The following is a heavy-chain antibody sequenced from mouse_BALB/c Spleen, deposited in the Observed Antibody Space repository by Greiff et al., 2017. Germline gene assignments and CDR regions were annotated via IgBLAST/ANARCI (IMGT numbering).Heavy chain of an antibody. CDR2: INPSNGRT. CDR3: ARLITTGAMDY. J-gene: IGHJ4*01. CDR1: GYTFTSYW. D-gene: IGHD2-4*01. Sequence: QVQLQQPGAELVKPGASVQLSCKASGYTFTSYWMHWVKQRPGQGLEWIGEINPSNGRTNYNEKFKSKATLTVDKSSSTAYMQLSSLTSEDSAVYYCARLITTGAMDYWGQGTSVTVSS. V-gene: IGHV1S81*02.